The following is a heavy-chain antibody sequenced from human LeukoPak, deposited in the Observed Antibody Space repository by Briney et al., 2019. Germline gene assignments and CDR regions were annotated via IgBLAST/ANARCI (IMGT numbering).Heavy chain of an antibody. CDR2: INHSGST. Sequence: SETLSLTCAVYGGSFSGYYWSWIRQPPGKGLEWIGEINHSGSTNYNPSLKSRVTISVDTSKNQLSQKLSSVTAADTAVYYCARGSYDFWSGYYYHFDYWGQGTLVTVSS. J-gene: IGHJ4*02. CDR1: GGSFSGYY. D-gene: IGHD3-3*01. CDR3: ARGSYDFWSGYYYHFDY. V-gene: IGHV4-34*01.